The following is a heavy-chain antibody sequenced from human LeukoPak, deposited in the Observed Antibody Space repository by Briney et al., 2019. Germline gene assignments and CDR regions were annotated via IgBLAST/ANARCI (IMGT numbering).Heavy chain of an antibody. Sequence: SETLSLSCTVSGYSISSGYYWGWIRQPPGKGLEWIGHIYHSGSTYYNPSLKSRVTISVDTSKNQFSLKLSSVTAADTAVYYCARVDTADYYYYYYMDVWGKGTTVTVSS. CDR1: GYSISSGYY. CDR2: IYHSGST. D-gene: IGHD5-18*01. CDR3: ARVDTADYYYYYYMDV. J-gene: IGHJ6*03. V-gene: IGHV4-38-2*02.